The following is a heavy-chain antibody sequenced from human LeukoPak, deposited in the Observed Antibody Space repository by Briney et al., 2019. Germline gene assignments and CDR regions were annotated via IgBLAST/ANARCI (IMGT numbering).Heavy chain of an antibody. J-gene: IGHJ1*01. V-gene: IGHV4-39*01. D-gene: IGHD7-27*01. CDR3: AEEATGGYFQH. Sequence: PSETLSLTCTVSGGSISSSSYYWGWIRQPPGKGLEWIGSICYSGSTYYNPSLKSRVTISVDTSKNQFSLKLSSVTAADTAVYYCAEEATGGYFQHWGQGTLVTVSS. CDR1: GGSISSSSYY. CDR2: ICYSGST.